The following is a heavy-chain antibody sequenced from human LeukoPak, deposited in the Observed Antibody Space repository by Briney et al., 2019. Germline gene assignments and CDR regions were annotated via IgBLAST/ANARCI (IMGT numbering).Heavy chain of an antibody. D-gene: IGHD3-10*01. CDR1: GGSINIRNYY. CDR3: ARGAITMVRGVIETSYYYYMDV. J-gene: IGHJ6*03. V-gene: IGHV4-39*07. Sequence: SETLSLTCTVSGGSINIRNYYWAWIRQPPGRQLEWIGSVYSSGSLYYNPSLKSRVTISVDTSKNQFSLKLSSVTAADTAVYYCARGAITMVRGVIETSYYYYMDVWGKGTTVTISS. CDR2: VYSSGSL.